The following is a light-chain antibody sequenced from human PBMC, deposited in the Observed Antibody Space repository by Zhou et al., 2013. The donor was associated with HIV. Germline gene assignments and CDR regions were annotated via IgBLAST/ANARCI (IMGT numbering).Light chain of an antibody. V-gene: IGKV2D-29*01. CDR3: MQALQTPGWT. Sequence: EIVMTQTPLSLSVTPGQPASISCKSSQSLLYSDGKTYFYWFLQRPGQPPQLLIYEVYKRFSGVPDKFIGSGSGTDFTLKISRVEAEDVGVYYCMQALQTPGWTFGQGTKVEIK. CDR1: QSLLYSDGKTY. J-gene: IGKJ1*01. CDR2: EVY.